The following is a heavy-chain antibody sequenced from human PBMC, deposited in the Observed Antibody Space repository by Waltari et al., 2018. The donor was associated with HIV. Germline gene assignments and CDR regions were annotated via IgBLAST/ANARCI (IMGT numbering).Heavy chain of an antibody. J-gene: IGHJ4*02. CDR1: GYSFTTYW. Sequence: DVQLVQSGAEIKKPGESLKISCKGSGYSFTTYWIGWVRQMPGKGLDWMAIIYPDDSDTRYNPSCRGQVTISVDRSISTAHLSWRRLKTSDTGIYYCVTSAYGANSWIDYWGQGTPVTVSS. CDR2: IYPDDSDT. D-gene: IGHD3-10*01. CDR3: VTSAYGANSWIDY. V-gene: IGHV5-51*01.